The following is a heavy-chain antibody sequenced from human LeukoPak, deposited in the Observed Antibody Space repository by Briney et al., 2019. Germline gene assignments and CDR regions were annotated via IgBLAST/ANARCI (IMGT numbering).Heavy chain of an antibody. CDR1: GFTFSSYG. Sequence: GGSLRLSCAAPGFTFSSYGMHWVRQAPGKGLEWVAFIRYDGSNKYYADSVKGRFTISRDNSKNTLYLQMNSLRAEDTAVYYCANVPYSYGYSPMVSWGQGTLVTVSS. D-gene: IGHD5-18*01. V-gene: IGHV3-30*02. J-gene: IGHJ5*02. CDR3: ANVPYSYGYSPMVS. CDR2: IRYDGSNK.